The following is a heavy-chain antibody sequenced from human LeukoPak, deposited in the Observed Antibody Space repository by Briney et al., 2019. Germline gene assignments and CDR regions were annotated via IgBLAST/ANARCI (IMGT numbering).Heavy chain of an antibody. CDR2: ISYDGSNK. J-gene: IGHJ6*02. Sequence: GGSLRLSCAASGFTFSSCAMHWVRQAPGKGLEWVAVISYDGSNKYYADSVKGRFTISRDNSKNTLYLQMNSLRAEGTAVYYCARAYSSSWYYYYGMDVWGQGTTVTVSS. CDR3: ARAYSSSWYYYYGMDV. V-gene: IGHV3-30*04. D-gene: IGHD6-13*01. CDR1: GFTFSSCA.